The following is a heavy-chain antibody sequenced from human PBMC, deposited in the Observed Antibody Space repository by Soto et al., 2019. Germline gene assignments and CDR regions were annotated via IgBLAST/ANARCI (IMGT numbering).Heavy chain of an antibody. D-gene: IGHD2-15*01. J-gene: IGHJ6*02. V-gene: IGHV1-69*01. CDR1: GGTFSSYA. CDR3: ARAAGREIVVGVSGAGGRDV. CDR2: IIPIFGTA. Sequence: QVQLVQSGAEVKKPGSSVKVSCKASGGTFSSYAISWVRQAPGQGLEWMGGIIPIFGTANYAQKFQGRVTITADESTSTAYIGLSSLRSEDLAVYDRARAAGREIVVGVSGAGGRDVCCRGTTVSAS.